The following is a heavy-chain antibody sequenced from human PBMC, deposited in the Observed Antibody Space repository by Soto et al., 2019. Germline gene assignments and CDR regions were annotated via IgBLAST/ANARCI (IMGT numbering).Heavy chain of an antibody. CDR2: ISAHNGNT. CDR1: GYNFSSHG. D-gene: IGHD1-26*01. Sequence: QAQLVQSGAEVKKPGASVKVSCKASGYNFSSHGISWVRQAPGQGLEWVGRISAHNGNTDYEQRLQGRVTMTTDTSTSTVYMELRSLRSDDAAVYYCARVYILGAGSSYGMDVWGQGTTVTVSS. J-gene: IGHJ6*02. V-gene: IGHV1-18*01. CDR3: ARVYILGAGSSYGMDV.